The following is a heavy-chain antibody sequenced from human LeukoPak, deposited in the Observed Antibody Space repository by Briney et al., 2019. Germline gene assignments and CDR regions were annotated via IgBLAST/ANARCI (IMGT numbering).Heavy chain of an antibody. V-gene: IGHV4-31*03. CDR2: IYYSGST. CDR3: ARVSGGAYYYGMDV. CDR1: GGSISSGGYY. Sequence: SETLSLTCTVSGGSISSGGYYWSWIRQHPGKGLEWIGYIYYSGSTYYNPSLKSRVTISVDTSKNQFSLKLSSVTAADTAVYYCARVSGGAYYYGMDVWGQGTTVTVSS. D-gene: IGHD3-10*01. J-gene: IGHJ6*02.